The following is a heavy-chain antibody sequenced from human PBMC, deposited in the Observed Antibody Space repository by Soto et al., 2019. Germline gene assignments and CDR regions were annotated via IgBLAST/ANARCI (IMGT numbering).Heavy chain of an antibody. Sequence: SETLSLTCAVYGGSFSGYYWSWIRQPPGKGLEWIGEINHSGSTNYNPSLKSRVTISVDTSKNQFSLKLSSVTAADTAVYYCARGKYGDRDYYYYMDVWGKGTTVTVSS. D-gene: IGHD4-17*01. V-gene: IGHV4-34*01. CDR2: INHSGST. CDR3: ARGKYGDRDYYYYMDV. CDR1: GGSFSGYY. J-gene: IGHJ6*03.